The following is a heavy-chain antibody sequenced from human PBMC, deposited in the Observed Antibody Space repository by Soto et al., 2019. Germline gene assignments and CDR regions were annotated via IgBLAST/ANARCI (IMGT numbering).Heavy chain of an antibody. V-gene: IGHV5-51*01. D-gene: IGHD5-12*01. CDR1: GYSFTSYW. CDR3: VRHSPHRNSGYSGYDRAPEACDI. J-gene: IGHJ3*02. Sequence: PGESLKISCKGSGYSFTSYWIGWVRQMPGKGLEWMGIIYPGDSDTRYSPSFQGQVTISADKSISTAYLQWSSLKASDTAMYYCVRHSPHRNSGYSGYDRAPEACDIRGQGTMVTVSS. CDR2: IYPGDSDT.